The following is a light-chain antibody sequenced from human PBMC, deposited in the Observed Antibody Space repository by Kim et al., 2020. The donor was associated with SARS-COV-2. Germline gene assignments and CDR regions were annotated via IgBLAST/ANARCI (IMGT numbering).Light chain of an antibody. CDR1: QSVSSY. Sequence: EIVLTQSPATLSLSPGERATLSCRASQSVSSYLAWYQQKPGQAPRLLIYDASNRATGIPARFSGSGSGTDFTLTISSLEPEDFAVYYCQQRSNLISFCPGTQVHIK. J-gene: IGKJ3*01. CDR2: DAS. CDR3: QQRSNLIS. V-gene: IGKV3-11*01.